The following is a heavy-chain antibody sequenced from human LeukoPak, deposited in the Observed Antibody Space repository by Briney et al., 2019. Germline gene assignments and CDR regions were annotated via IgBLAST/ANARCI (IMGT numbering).Heavy chain of an antibody. CDR3: ARHGKVGRYYYFDY. Sequence: SETLSLTCTVSGGSISSSSYYWGWIRQPPGKGLEWIGSIDYSERSSHNPSLKSRVTISVDTSKNQFSLRLSSVAAADTAVYFCARHGKVGRYYYFDYWGQGTMVTVSS. CDR2: IDYSERS. J-gene: IGHJ4*02. V-gene: IGHV4-39*01. D-gene: IGHD3-10*01. CDR1: GGSISSSSYY.